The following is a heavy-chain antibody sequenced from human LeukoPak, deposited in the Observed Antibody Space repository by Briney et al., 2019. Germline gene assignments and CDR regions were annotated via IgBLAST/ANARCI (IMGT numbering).Heavy chain of an antibody. Sequence: ASVKVSCKASGYTFTNYYIHWVRQAPGQGLECMGIINPSGGSTSYAQKFQGRVAMTRDMSTSTVYMELSSLRSEDTAVYYCARGGVGATTYVWFDPWGQGTLVTVSS. D-gene: IGHD1-26*01. CDR1: GYTFTNYY. J-gene: IGHJ5*02. V-gene: IGHV1-46*01. CDR3: ARGGVGATTYVWFDP. CDR2: INPSGGST.